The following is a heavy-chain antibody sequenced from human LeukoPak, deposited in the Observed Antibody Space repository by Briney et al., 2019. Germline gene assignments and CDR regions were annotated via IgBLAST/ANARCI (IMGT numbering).Heavy chain of an antibody. V-gene: IGHV4-61*02. CDR3: TRDIAGGARN. Sequence: SETLSLTCTVSGGSVSSGDYYWSWIRQPAGKGLEWIGRIHTTGSTNYNPSLKSRFTISLDTSKNQLSLKLSSVTAADTAVYYCTRDIAGGARNWGQGTLVTVST. D-gene: IGHD3-16*01. CDR1: GGSVSSGDYY. CDR2: IHTTGST. J-gene: IGHJ4*02.